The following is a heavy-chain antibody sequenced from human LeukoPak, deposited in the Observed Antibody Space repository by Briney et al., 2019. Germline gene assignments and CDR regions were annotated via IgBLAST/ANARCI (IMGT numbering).Heavy chain of an antibody. V-gene: IGHV1-46*01. CDR3: ARDPSMVNRVFDY. CDR2: INASGGST. CDR1: GYTFTSYY. D-gene: IGHD5-18*01. Sequence: ASVKLSFKASGYTFTSYYMHWVRHAPGQRLEWMGIINASGGSTSYAQKFQGRVTMTRDTSTSTVYMELSSLRSEDTVVYYCARDPSMVNRVFDYWGQGTLVTVSS. J-gene: IGHJ4*02.